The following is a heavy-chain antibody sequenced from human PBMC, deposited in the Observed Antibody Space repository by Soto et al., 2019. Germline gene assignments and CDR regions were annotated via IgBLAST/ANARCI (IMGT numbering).Heavy chain of an antibody. D-gene: IGHD3-10*01. CDR3: ARVLLGFVELPYYMDV. CDR1: GGSISSYY. J-gene: IGHJ6*03. V-gene: IGHV4-59*01. CDR2: IYYSGST. Sequence: HVQLQESGPGLVKPSETLSLTRTVSGGSISSYYWCWIRQPPGKGLECVGEIYYSGSTYYNPSLKIRVTIAVDTSKNQFSLKLSSVTAADKAVYYCARVLLGFVELPYYMDVWSKGTTFTASS.